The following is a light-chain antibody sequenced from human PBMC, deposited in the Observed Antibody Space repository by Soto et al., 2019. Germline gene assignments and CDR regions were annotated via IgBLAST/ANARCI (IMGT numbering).Light chain of an antibody. J-gene: IGKJ1*01. CDR2: FGS. V-gene: IGKV2-28*01. CDR3: MQSQQTPPT. Sequence: DIVMTQSPLSLPVTPGEPASISCSSSQSLLPRNGCNYLDWYLPKPGQSPQLLLCFGSYRAPGVPDRFRGNASRTAFTMKIRSVEAEDIGLSSCMQSQQTPPTLGHATRVDIK. CDR1: QSLLPRNGCNY.